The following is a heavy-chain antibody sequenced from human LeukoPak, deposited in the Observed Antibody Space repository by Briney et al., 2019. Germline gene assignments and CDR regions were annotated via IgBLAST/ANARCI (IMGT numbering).Heavy chain of an antibody. J-gene: IGHJ4*02. CDR3: ARDSKGFDY. V-gene: IGHV3-30*04. CDR1: GFTFSSYA. Sequence: GGSLRLSCSASGFTFSSYAMHWVRQAPGKGLEWVAVISYDGSNKYYADSVKGRFTISRDNSKNTLYLQMNSLRAEDTAVYYCARDSKGFDYWGQGTLVTVSS. CDR2: ISYDGSNK.